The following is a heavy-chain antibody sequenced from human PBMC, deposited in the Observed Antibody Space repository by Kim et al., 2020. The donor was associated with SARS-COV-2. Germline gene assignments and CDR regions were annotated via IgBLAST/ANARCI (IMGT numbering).Heavy chain of an antibody. CDR1: GFTFNNYA. J-gene: IGHJ4*01. CDR3: ARDRAASRHF. Sequence: GGSLRLSCTATGFTFNNYAIHWIRQAPGKGLEWVAVVSFDGTRKYYADSVAGRFIISRDNSKNTLSLQMDRLTTEDTSVYFCARDRAASRHF. V-gene: IGHV3-30-3*01. CDR2: VSFDGTRK.